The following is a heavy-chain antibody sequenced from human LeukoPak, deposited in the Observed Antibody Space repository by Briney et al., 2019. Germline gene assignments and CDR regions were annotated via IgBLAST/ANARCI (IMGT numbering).Heavy chain of an antibody. Sequence: GGSLRLSCAASGFTFSSYSMNWVRQAPGKGLEWVSSISSSSSHIYYADSVKGRFTTSRDNAKNSLYLQMNSLRAEDTAVYYCARGGYCSSTSCPPVGWFDPWGQGTLVTVSS. D-gene: IGHD2-2*01. V-gene: IGHV3-21*01. CDR2: ISSSSSHI. CDR1: GFTFSSYS. CDR3: ARGGYCSSTSCPPVGWFDP. J-gene: IGHJ5*02.